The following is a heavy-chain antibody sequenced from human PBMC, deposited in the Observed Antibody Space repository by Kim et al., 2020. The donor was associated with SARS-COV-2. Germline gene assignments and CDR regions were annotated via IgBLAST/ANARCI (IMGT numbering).Heavy chain of an antibody. J-gene: IGHJ6*02. D-gene: IGHD6-13*01. CDR2: ISWNSGSI. CDR1: GFTFDDYA. Sequence: GGSLRLSCAASGFTFDDYAMHWVRQAPGKGLEWVSGISWNSGSICYADSVKGRFTISRDNAKNSLYLQMNSLRAEDTALYYCAKGCSSWSLYYYGMDVWGPGHQDHRLL. CDR3: AKGCSSWSLYYYGMDV. V-gene: IGHV3-9*01.